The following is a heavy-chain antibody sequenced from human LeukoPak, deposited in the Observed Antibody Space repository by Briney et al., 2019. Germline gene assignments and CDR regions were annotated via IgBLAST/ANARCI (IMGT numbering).Heavy chain of an antibody. CDR3: ARDKAFGTKGDYFDY. CDR2: IIPIFGTA. CDR1: GGTFSSYA. J-gene: IGHJ4*02. D-gene: IGHD1-7*01. V-gene: IGHV1-69*13. Sequence: SVKVSCKASGGTFSSYAISWVRQAPGQGLEWLGGIIPIFGTANYAQKFQGRVTITADESTSTAYMELSSLRSEDTAVYYCARDKAFGTKGDYFDYWGQGTLVTVSS.